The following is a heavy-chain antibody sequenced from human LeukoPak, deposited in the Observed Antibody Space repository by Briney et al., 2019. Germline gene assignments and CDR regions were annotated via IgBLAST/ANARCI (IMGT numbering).Heavy chain of an antibody. CDR3: ARARYYFDY. J-gene: IGHJ4*02. V-gene: IGHV3-30*11. Sequence: GPSQRPFHAPYALTLSNYATHSASQDPRKGRECQAVIVIDGGSEYYADSVKGRFTISRDNSKNALYLQMNSLRTEDTAVYYCARARYYFDYWGQGTLVTVSS. D-gene: IGHD3-16*02. CDR2: IVIDGGSE. CDR1: ALTLSNYA.